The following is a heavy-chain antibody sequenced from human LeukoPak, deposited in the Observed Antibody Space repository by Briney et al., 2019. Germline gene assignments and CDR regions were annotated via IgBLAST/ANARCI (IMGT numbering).Heavy chain of an antibody. J-gene: IGHJ5*02. CDR1: GAAISSYY. D-gene: IGHD1-7*01. CDR3: ARVSDPPGGSTYFDL. CDR2: IDYSGST. Sequence: SETLSLTCNVSGAAISSYYWSWIRQPPGKGLEWIGHIDYSGSTSYNPSLKSRVTISADTSKNQFSLKLSSVTAADTALYYCARVSDPPGGSTYFDLWGQGALFTVSS. V-gene: IGHV4-59*01.